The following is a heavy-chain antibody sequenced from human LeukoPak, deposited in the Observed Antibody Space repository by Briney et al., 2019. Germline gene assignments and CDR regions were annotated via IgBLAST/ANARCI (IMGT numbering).Heavy chain of an antibody. Sequence: SENLSLTCTVSGGSISSYYWSWIRQPPGKGLEWIGYIYYSGSTNYNPSLKRRVTISVDTSKNQFSLKLRSVTAADTALYYCARDHTAMGFDYWGQGTLVTVSS. J-gene: IGHJ4*02. D-gene: IGHD5-18*01. CDR2: IYYSGST. CDR3: ARDHTAMGFDY. V-gene: IGHV4-59*01. CDR1: GGSISSYY.